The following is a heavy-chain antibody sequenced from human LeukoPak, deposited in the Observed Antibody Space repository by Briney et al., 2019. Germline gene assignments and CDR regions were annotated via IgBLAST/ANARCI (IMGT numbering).Heavy chain of an antibody. CDR2: TRNKANSYIT. Sequence: GGSLRLSCAASGFTFSDHFLDWVRQAPGKGLELVGRTRNKANSYITEYAASVKGRFTISRDDSKNSLYLQMSSLKTDDTAMYYCASIRGTFGYWGQGTLVTVSS. CDR1: GFTFSDHF. V-gene: IGHV3-72*01. J-gene: IGHJ4*02. D-gene: IGHD1-26*01. CDR3: ASIRGTFGY.